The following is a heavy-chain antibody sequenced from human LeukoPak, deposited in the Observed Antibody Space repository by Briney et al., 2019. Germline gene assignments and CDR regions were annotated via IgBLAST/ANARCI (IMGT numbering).Heavy chain of an antibody. V-gene: IGHV1-69*05. CDR2: IIPIFGTA. Sequence: SVKVSCKASGGTFSSYAISWVRQAPGQGLEWMGRIIPIFGTANYAQKFQGRVTITTDESTSTAYMELSSLRSEDTAVYYCARDLSGYTNWFDPWGQGTLVTISS. D-gene: IGHD5-18*01. J-gene: IGHJ5*02. CDR3: ARDLSGYTNWFDP. CDR1: GGTFSSYA.